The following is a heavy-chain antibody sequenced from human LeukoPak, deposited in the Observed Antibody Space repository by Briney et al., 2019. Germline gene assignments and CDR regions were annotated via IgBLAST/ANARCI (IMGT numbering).Heavy chain of an antibody. J-gene: IGHJ3*02. CDR1: GVSITSYY. CDR2: VYTSGST. V-gene: IGHV4-4*07. D-gene: IGHD5-18*01. Sequence: PSETLSLTCTVSGVSITSYYWSWIRQPAGKGLEWIGRVYTSGSTNYNPSLKSRVTISVDTSKNQFSLKLSSVTAADTAVYYCARGRSYGSLAFDIWGQGTMVTVSS. CDR3: ARGRSYGSLAFDI.